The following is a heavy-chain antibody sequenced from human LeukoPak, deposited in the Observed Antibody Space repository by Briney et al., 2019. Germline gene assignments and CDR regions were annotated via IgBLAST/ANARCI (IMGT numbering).Heavy chain of an antibody. CDR1: GFTFSSYS. CDR3: ARVGRGYYGSGSEELSYYYGMDV. CDR2: ISSSGSYI. J-gene: IGHJ6*02. Sequence: GGSLRLSCAASGFTFSSYSMNWVRQAPGKGLEWVSSISSSGSYIYYADSVKGRFTISRDNAKNSLYLQMNSLRAEDTAVYYCARVGRGYYGSGSEELSYYYGMDVWGQGTTVTVSS. D-gene: IGHD3-10*01. V-gene: IGHV3-21*01.